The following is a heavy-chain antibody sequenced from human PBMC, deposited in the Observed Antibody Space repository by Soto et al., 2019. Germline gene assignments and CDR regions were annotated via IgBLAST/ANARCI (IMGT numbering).Heavy chain of an antibody. CDR1: GGSFSGYY. J-gene: IGHJ5*02. V-gene: IGHV4-34*01. Sequence: PSETLSLTCAVYGGSFSGYYWSWIRQPPGKGLEWIGEINHSGSTNYNPSLKSRVTISVDTSKNQFSLKLSSVTAADTAVYYCVGGGKRGGGWYSDKWWDPWGKEPRVTVP. CDR2: INHSGST. CDR3: VGGGKRGGGWYSDKWWDP. D-gene: IGHD6-19*01.